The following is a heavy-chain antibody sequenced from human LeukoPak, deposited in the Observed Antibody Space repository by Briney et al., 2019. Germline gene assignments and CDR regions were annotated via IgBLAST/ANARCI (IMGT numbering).Heavy chain of an antibody. CDR1: GFTFSGYS. CDR2: ISRSSSYI. D-gene: IGHD6-13*01. Sequence: GGSLRLSCAASGFTFSGYSMSWVRQAPGKGLEWVSSISRSSSYIYYADSVKGRLTISRDNAKNSLYLQMNSLRAEDTAVYYCARSGGSSWLPYYYYDMDVWGQGTTVTVSS. V-gene: IGHV3-21*01. CDR3: ARSGGSSWLPYYYYDMDV. J-gene: IGHJ6*02.